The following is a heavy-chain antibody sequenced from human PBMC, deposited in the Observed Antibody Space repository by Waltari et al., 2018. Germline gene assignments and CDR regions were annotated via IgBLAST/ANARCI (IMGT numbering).Heavy chain of an antibody. CDR1: GYSISSGYY. Sequence: QVQLQESGPGLVKPSETLSLTCAVSGYSISSGYYWGWIRQPPGKGLDWVSTIYYNERTDYADSVKGRFTISRDTAKNTLFLQMNSLRAEDTAVYYCATRVVVPGVPGMADYWGQGTLVTVSS. D-gene: IGHD2-2*01. CDR3: ATRVVVPGVPGMADY. V-gene: IGHV4-38-2*01. J-gene: IGHJ4*02. CDR2: IYYNERT.